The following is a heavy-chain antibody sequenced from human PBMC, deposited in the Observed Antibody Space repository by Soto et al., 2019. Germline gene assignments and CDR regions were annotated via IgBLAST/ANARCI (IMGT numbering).Heavy chain of an antibody. CDR1: GYTFTSYY. CDR3: ARDVARHSGSADYYYYGMDV. D-gene: IGHD5-12*01. CDR2: INPSGGST. V-gene: IGHV1-46*01. J-gene: IGHJ6*02. Sequence: ASVKVSCKACGYTFTSYYMHCVRQAPGQGLEWMGIINPSGGSTSYAQKFQGRVTMTRDTSTSTVYMELSSLRSGDTAVYYCARDVARHSGSADYYYYGMDVWGQGTTVTVSS.